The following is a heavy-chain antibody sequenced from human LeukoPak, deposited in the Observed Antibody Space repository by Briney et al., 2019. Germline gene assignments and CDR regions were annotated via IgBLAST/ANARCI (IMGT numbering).Heavy chain of an antibody. CDR1: GYTFTSYY. D-gene: IGHD6-19*01. J-gene: IGHJ4*02. CDR2: INPSGGST. V-gene: IGHV1-46*01. Sequence: ASVKVSCKASGYTFTSYYMHWVRQAPGQGLEWMGIINPSGGSTSYAQKFKGRVTMTTDTSTRTAYMELRSLRSDDTAVYYCARDPSNTSGRYIYFDYWGQGTLVTVSS. CDR3: ARDPSNTSGRYIYFDY.